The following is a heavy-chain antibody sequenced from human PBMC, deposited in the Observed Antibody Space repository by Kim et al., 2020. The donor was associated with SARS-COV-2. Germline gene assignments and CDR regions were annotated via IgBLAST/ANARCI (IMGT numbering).Heavy chain of an antibody. V-gene: IGHV4-31*03. CDR1: GGSISSGGYY. J-gene: IGHJ4*02. D-gene: IGHD5-12*01. CDR2: IYYSGST. Sequence: SETLSLTCTVSGGSISSGGYYWSWIRQHPGKGLEWIGYIYYSGSTYYNPSLKSRVTISVDTSKNQFSLKLSSVTAADTAVYYCARGRTTKPKWLRVFEARSHPHFDYWGQGTLVTVSS. CDR3: ARGRTTKPKWLRVFEARSHPHFDY.